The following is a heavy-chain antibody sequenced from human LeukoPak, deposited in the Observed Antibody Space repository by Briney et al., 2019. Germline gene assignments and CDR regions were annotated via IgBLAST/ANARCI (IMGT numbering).Heavy chain of an antibody. CDR2: IYYSGST. CDR3: AGGGWLVNAFDI. J-gene: IGHJ3*02. V-gene: IGHV4-39*07. D-gene: IGHD6-19*01. CDR1: GGSISSSIYY. Sequence: SETLSLTCIVSGGSISSSIYYWGWIRQPPGKGLEWIGSIYYSGSTYYNLSLKSRVTMSVDTSKNHFSLKLSSVTAADTAVYYCAGGGWLVNAFDIWGQGTMVTVSS.